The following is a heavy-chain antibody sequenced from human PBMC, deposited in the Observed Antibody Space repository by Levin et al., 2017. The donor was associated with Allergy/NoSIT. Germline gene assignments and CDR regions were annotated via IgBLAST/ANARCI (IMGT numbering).Heavy chain of an antibody. CDR1: AFTFNTYA. CDR2: ISYDGNKK. CDR3: VKDIRLSYGELYCYYYGLDV. J-gene: IGHJ6*02. D-gene: IGHD5-18*01. Sequence: GGSLRLSCAASAFTFNTYAMHWVRQAPGKGLEWVAAISYDGNKKYYADFVKGRFTISRDNSKNKVDLQLSSLRAEDTAVYYCVKDIRLSYGELYCYYYGLDVWGQGTTVAGSS. V-gene: IGHV3-30*18.